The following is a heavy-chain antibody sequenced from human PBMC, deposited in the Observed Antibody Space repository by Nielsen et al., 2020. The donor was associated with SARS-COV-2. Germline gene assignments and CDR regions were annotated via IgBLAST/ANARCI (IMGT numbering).Heavy chain of an antibody. D-gene: IGHD2-15*01. Sequence: WIRQPPGKGLEWVSYISSSSSYTNYADSVKGRFTISRDNAKNSLYLQMNSPRAEDTAVYYCARDRTCSGGSCYGYYYYGMDVWGQGTTVTVSS. V-gene: IGHV3-11*05. J-gene: IGHJ6*02. CDR3: ARDRTCSGGSCYGYYYYGMDV. CDR2: ISSSSSYT.